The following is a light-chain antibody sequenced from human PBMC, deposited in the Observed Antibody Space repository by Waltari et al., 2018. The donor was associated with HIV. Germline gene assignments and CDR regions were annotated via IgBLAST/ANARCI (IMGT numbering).Light chain of an antibody. J-gene: IGKJ5*01. CDR1: QSVSSY. CDR3: QQRSNWPIT. Sequence: DIVLTQSPATLSLSPGERATLSCRASQSVSSYLAWYQQKPGQAPRPLIYAASNRATGIPARFSGSGSGTDFSLTISSLEPEDFAVYYCQQRSNWPITFGQGTRLEIK. CDR2: AAS. V-gene: IGKV3-11*01.